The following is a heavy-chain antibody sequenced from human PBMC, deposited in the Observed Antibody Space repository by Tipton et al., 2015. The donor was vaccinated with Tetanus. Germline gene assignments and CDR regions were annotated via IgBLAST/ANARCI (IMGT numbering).Heavy chain of an antibody. CDR1: GYTFSNYG. V-gene: IGHV1-18*01. D-gene: IGHD1-1*01. CDR3: ATVGAGLRRREGPLDS. Sequence: QVQLVQSGAEVKKPGASVKVSCKTSGYTFSNYGVSWVRQAPGRGLEWMGWISAYNGDTNTAQNLQGRVTMTTDTSASTAYLDLRSLKSDDTAVYYCATVGAGLRRREGPLDSWGQGTMVTVSS. J-gene: IGHJ3*02. CDR2: ISAYNGDT.